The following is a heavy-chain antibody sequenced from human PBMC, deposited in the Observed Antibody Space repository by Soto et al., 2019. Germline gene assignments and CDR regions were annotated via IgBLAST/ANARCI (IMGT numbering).Heavy chain of an antibody. CDR3: AKGSSSSWYGRRYFQH. J-gene: IGHJ1*01. D-gene: IGHD6-13*01. V-gene: IGHV3-9*01. Sequence: EVQLVESGGGLVQPGRSLRLSCAASGFTFDDYAMHWVRQAPGKGLEWVSGISWNSGSIGYADSVKGRFTISRDNAKNSLYLQMNSLRAEDTALYYRAKGSSSSWYGRRYFQHWGQGTLVTVSS. CDR1: GFTFDDYA. CDR2: ISWNSGSI.